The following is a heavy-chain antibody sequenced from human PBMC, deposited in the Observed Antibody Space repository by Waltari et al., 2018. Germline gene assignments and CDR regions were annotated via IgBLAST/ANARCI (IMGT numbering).Heavy chain of an antibody. CDR2: IVVGSGNT. CDR3: AADSRDGQWLVPGLLRGDY. J-gene: IGHJ4*02. V-gene: IGHV1-58*01. Sequence: QMQLVQSGPEVKKPGTSVKVSCKASGFTFTSSAVQWVRQARGQRLEWIGWIVVGSGNTNYAQKFQERVTITSDMSTSTAYMELSSLRSEDTAGYYCAADSRDGQWLVPGLLRGDYWGQGTLVTVSS. D-gene: IGHD6-19*01. CDR1: GFTFTSSA.